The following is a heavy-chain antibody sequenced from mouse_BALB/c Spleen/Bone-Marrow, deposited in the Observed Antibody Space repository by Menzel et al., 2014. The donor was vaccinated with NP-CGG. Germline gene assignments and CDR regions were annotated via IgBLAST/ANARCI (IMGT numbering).Heavy chain of an antibody. D-gene: IGHD2-14*01. CDR2: IDPETGGT. CDR3: RAYYRYDGYAMDY. J-gene: IGHJ4*01. Sequence: VQLQQSGAELVRPGASVTLSCKASGYTLTDYEMHWVKQTPVHGLEWIGAIDPETGGTAYNQKFKGKATLTADKSSSTAYMELRSLTSEDSAVYYCRAYYRYDGYAMDYWGQGTSVTVSS. V-gene: IGHV1-15*01. CDR1: GYTLTDYE.